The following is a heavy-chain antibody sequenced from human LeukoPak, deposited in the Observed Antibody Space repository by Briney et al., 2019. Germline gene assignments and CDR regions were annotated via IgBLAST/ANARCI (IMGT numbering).Heavy chain of an antibody. Sequence: GGSLRLSCAASGFIVSNKYMSWVRQAPGKGLEWVSVTYSGGSTNYADSVKGRFTISRDNSKNTLYLQMNSLRAEDTAVYYCAMADSSGYYLTFDYWGQGTLVTVSS. J-gene: IGHJ4*02. CDR2: TYSGGST. D-gene: IGHD3-22*01. V-gene: IGHV3-66*01. CDR3: AMADSSGYYLTFDY. CDR1: GFIVSNKY.